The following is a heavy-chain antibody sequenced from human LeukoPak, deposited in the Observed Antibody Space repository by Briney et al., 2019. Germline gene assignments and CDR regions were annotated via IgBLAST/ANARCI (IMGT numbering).Heavy chain of an antibody. Sequence: SETLSRTCAVYGGSFSGYYWSWIRQPPGKGLEWIGEINHSGSTNYNPSLKSRVTISVDTSENQFSLKLSSVTAADTAVYYCARDGRDGYNYRFDPWGQGTMVTVSS. J-gene: IGHJ5*01. CDR1: GGSFSGYY. V-gene: IGHV4-34*01. CDR3: ARDGRDGYNYRFDP. CDR2: INHSGST. D-gene: IGHD5-24*01.